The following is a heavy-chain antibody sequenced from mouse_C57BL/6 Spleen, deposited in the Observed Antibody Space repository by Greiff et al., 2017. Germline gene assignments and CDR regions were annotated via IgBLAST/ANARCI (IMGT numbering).Heavy chain of an antibody. V-gene: IGHV1-18*01. CDR1: GYTFTDYN. Sequence: VQLKQSGPELVKPGASVKIPCKASGYTFTDYNMDWVKQSHGKSLEWIGDINPNNGGTIYNQKFKGKATLTVDKSSSTAYMELRSLTSEDTAVYYCARGGMGRRPAYAMDYWGQGTSVTVSS. D-gene: IGHD2-3*01. CDR3: ARGGMGRRPAYAMDY. J-gene: IGHJ4*01. CDR2: INPNNGGT.